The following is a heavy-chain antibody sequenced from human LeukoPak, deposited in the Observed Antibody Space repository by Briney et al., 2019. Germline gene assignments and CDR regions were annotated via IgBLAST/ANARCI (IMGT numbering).Heavy chain of an antibody. CDR3: ARDGIVGSSGWLDAFDI. CDR2: ISSSGSTI. Sequence: GGSLSLSCAASGFTFSSYEMNWVRQAPGKGPEWVSYISSSGSTIYYADSVKGRFTISRDNAKNSLYLQMNSLRAEDTAVYYCARDGIVGSSGWLDAFDIWGQGTMVTVSS. CDR1: GFTFSSYE. V-gene: IGHV3-48*03. J-gene: IGHJ3*02. D-gene: IGHD6-19*01.